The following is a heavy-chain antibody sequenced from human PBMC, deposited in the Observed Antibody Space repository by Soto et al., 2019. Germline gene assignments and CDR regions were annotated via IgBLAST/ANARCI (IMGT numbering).Heavy chain of an antibody. D-gene: IGHD5-12*01. CDR2: IYYSGST. V-gene: IGHV4-59*08. CDR1: GGSISSYY. CDR3: ASLRDVNIVATAGFDP. Sequence: SETLSLTCTVSGGSISSYYWSWIRQPPGKGLEWIGYIYYSGSTNYNPSIKSRVTISVDTSKNQFSLKLSSVTAADTAVYYCASLRDVNIVATAGFDPWGQGTLVTVSS. J-gene: IGHJ5*02.